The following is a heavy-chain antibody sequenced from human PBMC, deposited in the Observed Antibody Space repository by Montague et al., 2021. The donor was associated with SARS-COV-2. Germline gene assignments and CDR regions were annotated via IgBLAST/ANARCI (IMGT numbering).Heavy chain of an antibody. CDR2: IYFSWST. CDR3: AGGSYGPDAFDI. D-gene: IGHD5-18*01. V-gene: IGHV4-59*01. Sequence: SETLSLTCTVSGGSISSYYCCWIWLPPAKGLERIWYIYFSWSTNYYSSPNIRVTISLDTSTYQFPLTLNSVAAADTAVSYCAGGSYGPDAFDIWGQGTMVTVSS. CDR1: GGSISSYY. J-gene: IGHJ3*02.